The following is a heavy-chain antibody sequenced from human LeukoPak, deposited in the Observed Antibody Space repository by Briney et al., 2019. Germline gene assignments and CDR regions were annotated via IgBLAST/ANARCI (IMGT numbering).Heavy chain of an antibody. Sequence: GGSLRLSCAASGFTFSSFSMNWVRQAPGKGLEWVAYIRSSGSPIYYADSVKGRFTISRDNAKNSLYLQMNSLRDEDTAVYYCVRDPDALDFWGQGTPVTVSS. CDR3: VRDPDALDF. J-gene: IGHJ4*02. CDR2: IRSSGSPI. CDR1: GFTFSSFS. V-gene: IGHV3-48*02.